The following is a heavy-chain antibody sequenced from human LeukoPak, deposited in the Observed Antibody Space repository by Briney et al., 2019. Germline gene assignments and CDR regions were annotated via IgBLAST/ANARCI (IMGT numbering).Heavy chain of an antibody. CDR1: GFTFSSYG. CDR2: ISGSGGST. V-gene: IGHV3-23*01. Sequence: PGGSLRLSCAASGFTFSSYGMSWVRQAPGKGLEWVSAISGSGGSTYYADSVKGRFTISRDNSKNTLYLQMNSLRAEDTAVYYCAKGDGSGSYSQEFDYWGQGTLVTVSS. D-gene: IGHD3-10*01. CDR3: AKGDGSGSYSQEFDY. J-gene: IGHJ4*02.